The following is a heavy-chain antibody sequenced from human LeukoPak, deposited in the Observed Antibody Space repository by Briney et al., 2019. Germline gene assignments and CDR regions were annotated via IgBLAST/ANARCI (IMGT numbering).Heavy chain of an antibody. V-gene: IGHV1-2*02. J-gene: IGHJ4*02. CDR1: GYTFTDHY. CDR3: VLAMGEYFDY. CDR2: TNPYSGGT. Sequence: ASVKVSCKASGYTFTDHYIHWVRQAPGQRLEWMGWTNPYSGGTNYAQKFQGRVTMSRDTSITTAYMELRRLMSDDSAVYYCVLAMGEYFDYWGQGTLVTVSS. D-gene: IGHD2/OR15-2a*01.